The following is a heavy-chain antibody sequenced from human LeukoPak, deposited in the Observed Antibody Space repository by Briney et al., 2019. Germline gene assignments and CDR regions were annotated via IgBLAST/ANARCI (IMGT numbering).Heavy chain of an antibody. J-gene: IGHJ4*02. D-gene: IGHD2-21*02. CDR3: ARLPGYCGGDCYSDY. V-gene: IGHV5-51*01. CDR1: GYSFTSYW. CDR2: IYPGDSDT. Sequence: GESLKISRKGSGYSFTSYWIGWVRQMPGKGLEWMGIIYPGDSDTRYSPSFQGQVTISADKSISTAYLQWSSLKASDTAVYYCARLPGYCGGDCYSDYWGQGTLVTVSS.